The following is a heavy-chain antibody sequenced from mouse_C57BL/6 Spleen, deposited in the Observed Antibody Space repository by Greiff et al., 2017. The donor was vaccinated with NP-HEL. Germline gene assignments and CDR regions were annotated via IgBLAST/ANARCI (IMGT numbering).Heavy chain of an antibody. CDR1: GFTFSSYA. CDR3: ARERVTTVVATNGYFDV. Sequence: EVKLVESGGGLVKPGGSLKLSCAASGFTFSSYAMSWVRQTPEKRLEWVATISDGGSYTYYPDNVKGRFTISRDNAKNNLYLQMSHLKSEDTAMYYCARERVTTVVATNGYFDVWGTGTTVTVSS. V-gene: IGHV5-4*01. CDR2: ISDGGSYT. J-gene: IGHJ1*03. D-gene: IGHD1-1*01.